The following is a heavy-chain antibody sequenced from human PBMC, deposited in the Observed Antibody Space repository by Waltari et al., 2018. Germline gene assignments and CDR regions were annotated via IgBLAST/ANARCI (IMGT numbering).Heavy chain of an antibody. J-gene: IGHJ4*02. CDR2: ISGSGGST. D-gene: IGHD2-15*01. CDR3: ARKSGRDIVVVVAAHIIDY. V-gene: IGHV3-23*01. Sequence: EVQLLESGGGLVQPGGSLRLSCAASGFTFSSYAMSWVRQAPGKGLEWVSAISGSGGSTYYADSVKGRFTISRDNSKNTLYLQMNSLRAEDTAVYYCARKSGRDIVVVVAAHIIDYWGQGTLVTVSS. CDR1: GFTFSSYA.